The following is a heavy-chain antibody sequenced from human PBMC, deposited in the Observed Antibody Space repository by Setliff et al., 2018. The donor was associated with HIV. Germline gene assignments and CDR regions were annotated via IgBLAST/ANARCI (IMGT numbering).Heavy chain of an antibody. CDR2: ITPSGRT. Sequence: SETLSLTCTVSGGSISSDDYYWNWIRQPPGKGLEWIAEITPSGRTNYSPSLRSRLSLSIESSKNQLFLKVMSVTAADSAVYYCASFVGFRDFWGQGTPVTVSS. V-gene: IGHV4-39*07. CDR1: GGSISSDDYY. CDR3: ASFVGFRDF. J-gene: IGHJ4*02. D-gene: IGHD3-10*01.